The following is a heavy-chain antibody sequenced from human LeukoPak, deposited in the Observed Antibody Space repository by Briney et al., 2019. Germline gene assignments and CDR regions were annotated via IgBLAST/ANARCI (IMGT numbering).Heavy chain of an antibody. CDR2: IYYSGST. Sequence: SSETLSLTCTVSGGSISSHHWSWIRQPPGKGLEWIGYIYYSGSTNYNPSLKSRVTISVDTSKNQFSLKLSSVTAADTAVYYCARSYGDYEYWFDPWGQGTLVTVSS. CDR1: GGSISSHH. J-gene: IGHJ5*02. D-gene: IGHD4-17*01. CDR3: ARSYGDYEYWFDP. V-gene: IGHV4-59*11.